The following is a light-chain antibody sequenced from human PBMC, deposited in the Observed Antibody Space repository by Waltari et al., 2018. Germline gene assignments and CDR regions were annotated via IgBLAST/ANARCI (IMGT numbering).Light chain of an antibody. V-gene: IGKV1-39*01. Sequence: IQLTQSPSSLSASVVDRVPITCRASQNIRSYLNWYQQRPGKAPKLLMFVASSLQSGVPSRFSGSGSGTDFTLTISSLQPEDFATYDCQQSYSTHVTFGQGTKVEIK. CDR1: QNIRSY. CDR3: QQSYSTHVT. CDR2: VAS. J-gene: IGKJ1*01.